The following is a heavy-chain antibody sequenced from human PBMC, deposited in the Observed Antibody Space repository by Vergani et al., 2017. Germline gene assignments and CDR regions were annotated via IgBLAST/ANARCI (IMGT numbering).Heavy chain of an antibody. J-gene: IGHJ4*02. V-gene: IGHV1-46*03. CDR3: ARCDYGILTGYRY. CDR1: GYTFSYYY. D-gene: IGHD3-9*01. Sequence: QVQVVQSGAEVKKSGASVKVSCKPSGYTFSYYYMHWVRQAPGQGLEWMGIINPSGGHTNYAQKFQGRVTMTRDTSTSTVYMELSSLRSEDTAIYYCARCDYGILTGYRYWGQGTLVTVSA. CDR2: INPSGGHT.